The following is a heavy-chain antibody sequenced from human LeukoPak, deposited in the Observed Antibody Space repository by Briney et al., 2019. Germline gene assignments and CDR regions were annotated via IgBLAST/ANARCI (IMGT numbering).Heavy chain of an antibody. CDR3: ARSPPYSGSYWVY. D-gene: IGHD1-26*01. J-gene: IGHJ4*02. CDR1: GYTFTSYG. Sequence: WASVKVSCKASGYTFTSYGISWVRQAPGQGLEWMGGIIPIFGTANYAQKFQGRVTITADESTSTAYMELSSLRSEDTAVYYCARSPPYSGSYWVYWGQGTLVTVSS. V-gene: IGHV1-69*13. CDR2: IIPIFGTA.